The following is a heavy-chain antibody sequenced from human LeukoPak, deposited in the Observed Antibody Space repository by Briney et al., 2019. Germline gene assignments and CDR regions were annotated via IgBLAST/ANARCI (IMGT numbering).Heavy chain of an antibody. CDR3: ARDRELRGWHFGL. J-gene: IGHJ2*01. Sequence: PGGSLRLSCEASEFSLSTSWMSWVRQAPGKGPEWVADIKQDGSKIYYMDSVKGRFTISRDNAKNSVFLQMNNLRVEDTAVYYCARDRELRGWHFGLWGRGTLVTVSS. D-gene: IGHD1-7*01. CDR1: EFSLSTSW. CDR2: IKQDGSKI. V-gene: IGHV3-7*03.